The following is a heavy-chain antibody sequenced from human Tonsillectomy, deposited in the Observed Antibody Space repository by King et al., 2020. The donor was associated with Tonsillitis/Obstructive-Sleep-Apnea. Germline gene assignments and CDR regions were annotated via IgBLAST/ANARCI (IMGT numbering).Heavy chain of an antibody. CDR2: LSAYIGDT. V-gene: IGHV1-18*01. CDR1: GSTFTRYG. D-gene: IGHD2-15*01. J-gene: IGHJ5*02. Sequence: LVQSGAAVPQPGASVQVSCQASGSTFTRYGITWVRQAPGLGLEWLGWLSAYIGDTKYGQKFQGRVAMTTATSTSTAYMELRSLRSDDTAVYYCARDYCSGGRCYSEWFDPWGQGTLVTVSS. CDR3: ARDYCSGGRCYSEWFDP.